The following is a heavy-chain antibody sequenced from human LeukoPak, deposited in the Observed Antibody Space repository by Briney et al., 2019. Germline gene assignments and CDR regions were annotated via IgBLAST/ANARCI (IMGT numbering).Heavy chain of an antibody. CDR3: ARVQGYYDSSGYYPFPYYFDY. J-gene: IGHJ4*02. D-gene: IGHD3-22*01. V-gene: IGHV3-30*03. Sequence: GGSLRLSCAASGFIFSSYGMHWVRQAPGKGLEWVAYILYDGSKKYYADSVKGRFTISRDNSKNTLYLQMNSLRAEDTAVYYCARVQGYYDSSGYYPFPYYFDYWGQGTLVTVSS. CDR1: GFIFSSYG. CDR2: ILYDGSKK.